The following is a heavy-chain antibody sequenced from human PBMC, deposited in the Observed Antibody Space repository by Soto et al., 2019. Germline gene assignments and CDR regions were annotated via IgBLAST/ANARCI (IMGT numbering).Heavy chain of an antibody. V-gene: IGHV4-31*02. J-gene: IGHJ6*02. D-gene: IGHD1-1*01. CDR3: ARELPQRQGRNMDV. CDR1: GGSMTSGDQY. Sequence: SETLSLTCTVTGGSMTSGDQYWTWIRHRPGEGLEWFGYINHRGSLYYNPSLKSRVSMSVDTSKNQFSLNLSSVTAAATAVYFFARELPQRQGRNMDVWGQGTTVTVSS. CDR2: INHRGSL.